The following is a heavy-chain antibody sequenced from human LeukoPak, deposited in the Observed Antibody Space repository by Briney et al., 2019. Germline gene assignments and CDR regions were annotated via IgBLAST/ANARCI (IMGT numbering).Heavy chain of an antibody. V-gene: IGHV4-59*01. Sequence: SSETLSLTCTVSGGSISSYYWSWIRQPPGKGLEWIGYIYYSGSTNYNPSLKSRVTISVDTSKNQFSLKLSSVTAADTAVYHCARDSGSYGVPDYWGQGTLVTVSS. CDR1: GGSISSYY. CDR2: IYYSGST. J-gene: IGHJ4*02. D-gene: IGHD1-26*01. CDR3: ARDSGSYGVPDY.